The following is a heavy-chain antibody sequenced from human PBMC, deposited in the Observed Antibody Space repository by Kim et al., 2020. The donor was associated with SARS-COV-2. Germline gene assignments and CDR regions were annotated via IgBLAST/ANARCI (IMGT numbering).Heavy chain of an antibody. CDR2: ISSNGGST. CDR1: GFTFSSYA. J-gene: IGHJ3*02. Sequence: GGSLRLSCAASGFTFSSYAMHWVRQAPGKGLEYVSAISSNGGSTYYANSVKGRFTISRDNSKNTLYLQMGSLRAEDMAVYYCARLGFDWLNAFDIWGQGTMVTVSS. D-gene: IGHD3-9*01. CDR3: ARLGFDWLNAFDI. V-gene: IGHV3-64*01.